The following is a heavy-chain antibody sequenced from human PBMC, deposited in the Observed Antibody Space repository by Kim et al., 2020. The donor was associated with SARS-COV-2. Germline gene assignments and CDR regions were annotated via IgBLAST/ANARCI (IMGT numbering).Heavy chain of an antibody. Sequence: QKFQGRVTMTRNTSISTADMELSSLRSEDTAVYYCARGPDYGSGSSHFDYWGQGTLVTVSS. V-gene: IGHV1-8*01. D-gene: IGHD3-10*01. CDR3: ARGPDYGSGSSHFDY. J-gene: IGHJ4*02.